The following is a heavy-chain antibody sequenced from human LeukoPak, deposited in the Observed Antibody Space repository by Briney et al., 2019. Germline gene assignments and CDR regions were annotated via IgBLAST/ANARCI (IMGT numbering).Heavy chain of an antibody. CDR2: ISGSGAST. V-gene: IGHV3-23*01. J-gene: IGHJ4*02. D-gene: IGHD3-22*01. CDR1: GFTLSTNA. Sequence: GGSLRLSCLTSGFTLSTNAMSWVRQAPGKGLEWISGISGSGASTYYADSVKGRFTISRDDSRNTLYLQMNSLRGDDTAVYYCAKGMGLYYDSSGYYYPFDYWGQGTLVTVSS. CDR3: AKGMGLYYDSSGYYYPFDY.